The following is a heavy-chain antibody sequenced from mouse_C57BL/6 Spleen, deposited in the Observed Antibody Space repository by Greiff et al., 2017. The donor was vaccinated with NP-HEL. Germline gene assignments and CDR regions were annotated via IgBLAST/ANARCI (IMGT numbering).Heavy chain of an antibody. Sequence: ASVPGLVTPSQSLSLTCSVTCYSITRGYYWNWIRQFPGNKLEWMGYISYDGSNNYNPSLKNRISITRDTSKNQFFLKLNSVTTEDTATYYCAREGTYDYDAMDYWGQGTSVTVSS. CDR1: CYSITRGYY. CDR2: ISYDGSN. CDR3: AREGTYDYDAMDY. D-gene: IGHD3-3*01. J-gene: IGHJ4*01. V-gene: IGHV3-6*01.